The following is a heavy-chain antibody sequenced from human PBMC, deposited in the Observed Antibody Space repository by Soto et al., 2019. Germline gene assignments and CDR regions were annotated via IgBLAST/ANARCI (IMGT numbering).Heavy chain of an antibody. CDR1: GYTFTSYE. CDR2: MNPNSGNT. Sequence: ASVKVSCKASGYTFTSYEINWVRQATGQGLEWMGWMNPNSGNTGYAQKFQGRVTMTRNTSISTAYIELSSLRSEDTAVYYRARELAVADNDYWGQGTLVTVSS. J-gene: IGHJ4*02. D-gene: IGHD6-19*01. V-gene: IGHV1-8*01. CDR3: ARELAVADNDY.